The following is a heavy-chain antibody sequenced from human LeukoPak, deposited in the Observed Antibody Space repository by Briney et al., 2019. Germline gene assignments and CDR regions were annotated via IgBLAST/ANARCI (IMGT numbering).Heavy chain of an antibody. V-gene: IGHV4-59*01. CDR2: IYYSGGT. CDR1: GGSISSYY. CDR3: ARVGGWPQYYYYYMDV. J-gene: IGHJ6*03. D-gene: IGHD3-16*01. Sequence: SETLSLTCTVSGGSISSYYWSWIRQPPGKGLEWIGYIYYSGGTNYNPSLKSRVTISVDTSKNQFSLKLSSVTAADTAVYYCARVGGWPQYYYYYMDVWGKGTTVTVSS.